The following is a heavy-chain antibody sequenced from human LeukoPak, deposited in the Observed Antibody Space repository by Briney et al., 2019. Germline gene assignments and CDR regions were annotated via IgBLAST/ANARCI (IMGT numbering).Heavy chain of an antibody. CDR3: ARGYSHNSGGWLDP. CDR2: ISAGGGGT. Sequence: GGSLRLSCATSGFTFGSHAMSWVRQAPGKGLEWVSSISAGGGGTSYADSVKGRITISRDNSKNTVYLQMNSLRAEDTAVYYCARGYSHNSGGWLDPWGQGTLVTVSS. D-gene: IGHD5-12*01. V-gene: IGHV3-23*01. J-gene: IGHJ5*02. CDR1: GFTFGSHA.